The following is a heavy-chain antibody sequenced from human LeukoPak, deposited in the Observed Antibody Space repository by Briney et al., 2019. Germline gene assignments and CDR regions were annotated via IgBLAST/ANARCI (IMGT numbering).Heavy chain of an antibody. CDR3: ARRGSGLVVAATPWFDP. Sequence: SETLSLTCAVSGYSISSGYYWGWIRQPPGKGLEGIGSIYHSGSTYYNPSLKSRVTISVDTSKNQFSLKLSSVTAADTAVYYCARRGSGLVVAATPWFDPWGQGTLVTVSS. D-gene: IGHD2-15*01. J-gene: IGHJ5*02. CDR2: IYHSGST. V-gene: IGHV4-38-2*01. CDR1: GYSISSGYY.